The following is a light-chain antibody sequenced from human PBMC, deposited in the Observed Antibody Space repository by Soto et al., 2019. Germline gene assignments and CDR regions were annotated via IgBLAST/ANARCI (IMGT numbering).Light chain of an antibody. V-gene: IGKV1-39*01. CDR2: VAS. CDR3: QQSYNTPWT. CDR1: QSISTY. J-gene: IGKJ1*01. Sequence: DIQMTQSPSSLSASVGDRVTITCRASQSISTYLNWYQQKPGKAPELLIYVASSLQSGVPSRFSGSGPGTDFTLTISSLQPEDFATYYCQQSYNTPWTFGQGTKVEIK.